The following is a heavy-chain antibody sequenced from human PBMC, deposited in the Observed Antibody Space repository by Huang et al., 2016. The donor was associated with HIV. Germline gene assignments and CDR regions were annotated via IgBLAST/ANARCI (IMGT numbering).Heavy chain of an antibody. CDR3: ARAVPTPNRFGVGGFDY. CDR1: GFTFSSYN. Sequence: EVQLVESGGGLVKPGGSLRLPCAASGFTFSSYNMNWVRHAPGKGLEWVSSISSSSSYIYYADSVKGRFTISRDNAKNALYLQMNSLRAEDTAVYYCARAVPTPNRFGVGGFDYWGQGTLVTVSS. V-gene: IGHV3-21*01. J-gene: IGHJ4*02. CDR2: ISSSSSYI. D-gene: IGHD3-3*01.